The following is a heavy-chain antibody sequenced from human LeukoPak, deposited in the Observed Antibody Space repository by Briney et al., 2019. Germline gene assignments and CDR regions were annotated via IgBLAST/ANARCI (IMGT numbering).Heavy chain of an antibody. J-gene: IGHJ5*02. CDR2: IKQDGSEK. CDR3: ARGTMIRA. Sequence: PPGGSLRLSCAASGFTFRSYWMSWVRQAPGKGLEWVANIKQDGSEKYYVDSVKGRFTISRDNAKNSLYLQMNSLRAEDTAVYYCARGTMIRAWGQGTLVTVSS. CDR1: GFTFRSYW. V-gene: IGHV3-7*03. D-gene: IGHD3-22*01.